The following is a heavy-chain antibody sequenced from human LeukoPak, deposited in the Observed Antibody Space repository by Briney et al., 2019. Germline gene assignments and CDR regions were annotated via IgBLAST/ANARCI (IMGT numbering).Heavy chain of an antibody. D-gene: IGHD3-16*02. J-gene: IGHJ4*02. Sequence: SETLSLTCTVSGDSISSYYWSWIRQSAGKGLEWIGYIYYSGSTNYNPSLKSRVTISVDTSKNQFSLKLSSVTAADTAVYYCARAGIMITFGGVIVGTYFDYWGQGTLVTVSS. CDR3: ARAGIMITFGGVIVGTYFDY. CDR1: GDSISSYY. CDR2: IYYSGST. V-gene: IGHV4-59*01.